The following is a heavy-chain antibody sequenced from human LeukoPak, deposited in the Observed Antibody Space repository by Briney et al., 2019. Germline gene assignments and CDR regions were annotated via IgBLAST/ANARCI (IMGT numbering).Heavy chain of an antibody. Sequence: GESLKISCKGSGYSFTNYWIGWVRQMPGKGPEWMGIIYPGDSDTRYSPSFQGQVTISADKSISTAYLQWSRLKASDTAMYYCARHLRLWQNWFDPWGQGTLVTVSS. D-gene: IGHD5-18*01. CDR2: IYPGDSDT. CDR3: ARHLRLWQNWFDP. CDR1: GYSFTNYW. V-gene: IGHV5-51*01. J-gene: IGHJ5*02.